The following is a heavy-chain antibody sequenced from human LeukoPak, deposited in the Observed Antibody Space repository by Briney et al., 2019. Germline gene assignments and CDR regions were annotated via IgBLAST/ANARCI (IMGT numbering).Heavy chain of an antibody. CDR3: ARDIPSIAMIVVVFDY. J-gene: IGHJ4*02. Sequence: SETLSLTCTVSGGSLSSSSYYWGWIRQPPGKGLGWSGSIYYSGSTYYNPSLKSRVTISVDTSKNQFSLKLSSVTAADTAVYYCARDIPSIAMIVVVFDYWGQGNLVTVSS. CDR2: IYYSGST. CDR1: GGSLSSSSYY. D-gene: IGHD3-22*01. V-gene: IGHV4-39*07.